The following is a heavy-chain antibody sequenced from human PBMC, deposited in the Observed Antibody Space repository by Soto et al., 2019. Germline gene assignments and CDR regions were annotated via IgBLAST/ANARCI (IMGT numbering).Heavy chain of an antibody. D-gene: IGHD3-16*01. CDR3: AADTGGGATAFKY. J-gene: IGHJ4*02. CDR2: VYAHATT. V-gene: IGHV4-4*07. CDR1: GVSVSSFY. Sequence: QVQLQESGPGLVRSSETLSLSCTVSGVSVSSFYWNWIQQPAGGGLKWIGRVYAHATTTYNPSLKSRITLSLDPSKNQCSLNLRSVTAADTALYLCAADTGGGATAFKYWGQGMLATVSS.